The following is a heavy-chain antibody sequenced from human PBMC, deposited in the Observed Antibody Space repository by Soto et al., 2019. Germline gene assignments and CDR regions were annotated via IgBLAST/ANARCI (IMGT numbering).Heavy chain of an antibody. Sequence: QPGGSLRLSCAVSGFICSSYDMSWVRQAPGKGLEWVSTILVGGSTHYEDSVRGRFTISRDTSKNTVYLQMSSLTAGDTAVYHCAKATATGGGAFEICGQGTMVTVSS. V-gene: IGHV3-23*01. D-gene: IGHD2-8*02. CDR2: ILVGGST. CDR1: GFICSSYD. CDR3: AKATATGGGAFEI. J-gene: IGHJ3*02.